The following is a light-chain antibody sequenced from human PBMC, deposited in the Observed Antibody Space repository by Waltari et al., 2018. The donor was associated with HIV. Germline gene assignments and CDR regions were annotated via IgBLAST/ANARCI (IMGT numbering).Light chain of an antibody. CDR2: EGS. CDR3: LQYDLLPYT. CDR1: QDIKRN. V-gene: IGKV1-33*01. Sequence: DISMTQSPSSLSARVGDTVTITCRASQDIKRNINFCIQRPRRAPQLLIYEGSKLDTALPPTLSGSGSTTDYSHTIANLQTVDSGTYYCLQYDLLPYTFGQGTTVEI. J-gene: IGKJ2*01.